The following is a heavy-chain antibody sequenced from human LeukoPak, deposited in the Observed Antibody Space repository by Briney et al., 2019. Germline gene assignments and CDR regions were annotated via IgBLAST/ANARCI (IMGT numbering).Heavy chain of an antibody. CDR1: GGSISSYY. J-gene: IGHJ4*02. Sequence: PSETLSLTCTVSGGSISSYYWSWIRQPPGKGLEWIGYIYTSGSTNYNPSLKSRVTISVDTSKNQFSLKLNSVTAADTAVYYCAREGGPTVTSFDYWVQGTLVTVSS. D-gene: IGHD4-17*01. CDR3: AREGGPTVTSFDY. V-gene: IGHV4-4*09. CDR2: IYTSGST.